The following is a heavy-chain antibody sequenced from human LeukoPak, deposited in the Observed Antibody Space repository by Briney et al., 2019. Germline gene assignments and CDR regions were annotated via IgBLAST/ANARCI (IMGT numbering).Heavy chain of an antibody. D-gene: IGHD3-22*01. CDR1: VYTFTSSS. V-gene: IGHV1-18*01. Sequence: ASVKISPTASVYTFTSSSISRVRHAPGQGLEWMGWISAYNGNTNYAQKLQGRVTMTTGTSTSTAFMELRSLRSDDTAVYYCARDLRYYDSSGCHFDYWGQGTLVTVSS. CDR2: ISAYNGNT. CDR3: ARDLRYYDSSGCHFDY. J-gene: IGHJ4*02.